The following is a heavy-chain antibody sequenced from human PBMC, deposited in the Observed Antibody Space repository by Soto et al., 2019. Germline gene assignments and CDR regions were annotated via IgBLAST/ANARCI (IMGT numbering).Heavy chain of an antibody. CDR2: ISWNGRSK. CDR1: GFTFDDYA. Sequence: EVQLVESGGALVQPGRSLRLSCAASGFTFDDYAMHWVRQAPGKGLEWVSGISWNGRSKAYAGSVEGRFTISRDSAKKSVYLQRDSLRPEDTALYYCAKDGVSLSYFYYMDVWGKGTTVTVSS. V-gene: IGHV3-9*01. D-gene: IGHD3-9*01. CDR3: AKDGVSLSYFYYMDV. J-gene: IGHJ6*03.